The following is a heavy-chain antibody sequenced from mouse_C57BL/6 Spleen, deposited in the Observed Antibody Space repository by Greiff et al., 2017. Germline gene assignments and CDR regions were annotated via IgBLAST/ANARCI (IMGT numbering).Heavy chain of an antibody. CDR2: IHPNSGST. CDR1: GYTFTSYW. J-gene: IGHJ2*01. D-gene: IGHD1-1*01. Sequence: LQQPGAELVKPGASVKLSCKASGYTFTSYWMHWVKQRPGQGLEWIGMIHPNSGSTNYNEKFKSKATLTVDKSSSTAYMQLSSLTSEDSAVYYCARYCYGGSDYWGQGTTLTVSS. CDR3: ARYCYGGSDY. V-gene: IGHV1-64*01.